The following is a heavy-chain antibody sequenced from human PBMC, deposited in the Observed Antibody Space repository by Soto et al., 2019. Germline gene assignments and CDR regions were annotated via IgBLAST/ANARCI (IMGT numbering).Heavy chain of an antibody. CDR3: ARAPRLLSSFDN. J-gene: IGHJ4*02. CDR1: GYSFINYG. Sequence: ASVKVSCKASGYSFINYGLSWVRQAPGQGLEWMGWINSYNGNTNYAQKFQGRVSMTTDTSTGTAYMELRSLRSDDTAVYYCARAPRLLSSFDNWGQGTLVTVS. CDR2: INSYNGNT. V-gene: IGHV1-18*01. D-gene: IGHD2-15*01.